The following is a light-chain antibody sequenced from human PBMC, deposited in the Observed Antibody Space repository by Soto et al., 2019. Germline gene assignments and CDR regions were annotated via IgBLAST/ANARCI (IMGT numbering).Light chain of an antibody. CDR2: EVI. J-gene: IGLJ2*01. CDR1: SGDIGTYNY. V-gene: IGLV2-14*01. Sequence: QSVLTQPASVSGSPGQSITISCTGTSGDIGTYNYVSWYQQYPAGPPRLIIYEVINRPSGISYRFSGSKSGNTASLTISGLQAEDEAHYYCSSYTSGNTAVSFGGGTKLTVL. CDR3: SSYTSGNTAVS.